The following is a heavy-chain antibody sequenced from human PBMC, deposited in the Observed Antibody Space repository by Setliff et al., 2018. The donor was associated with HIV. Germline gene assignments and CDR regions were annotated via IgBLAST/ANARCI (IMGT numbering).Heavy chain of an antibody. J-gene: IGHJ5*02. CDR3: ARSLPYDSIPLDP. D-gene: IGHD3-22*01. Sequence: ASVKVSCKTSGYTFAGYHMHWVRQAPGQGLEWMGWLNPSSGGTDYAQKFQGRVTMTSSTSISTAYMELSRLRSEDTAVYYCARSLPYDSIPLDPWGQGTLVTVSS. CDR2: LNPSSGGT. CDR1: GYTFAGYH. V-gene: IGHV1-2*02.